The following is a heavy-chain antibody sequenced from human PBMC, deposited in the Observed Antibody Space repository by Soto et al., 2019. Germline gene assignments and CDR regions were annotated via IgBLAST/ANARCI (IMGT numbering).Heavy chain of an antibody. CDR1: GFTFSSYS. J-gene: IGHJ6*03. Sequence: EVQLVESGGGLVKPGGSLRLSCAASGFTFSSYSMNWVRQAPGKGLEWVSSISSSSSYIYYADSVKGRFTISRDNAKNSLYLQMNSLRAEDTAVYYCARDAHSGGYYYYMEVWGKGTTVTVSS. V-gene: IGHV3-21*01. D-gene: IGHD1-26*01. CDR2: ISSSSSYI. CDR3: ARDAHSGGYYYYMEV.